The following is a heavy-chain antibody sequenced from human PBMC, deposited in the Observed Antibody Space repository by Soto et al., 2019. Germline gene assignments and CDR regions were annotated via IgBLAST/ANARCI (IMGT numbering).Heavy chain of an antibody. V-gene: IGHV3-15*07. CDR2: IKSETDGGTK. Sequence: DVQLVESGGGLVKPGGSRRLSCAASGFTFSNAWMNWVRQAPGKGLEWVGRIKSETDGGTKDYAAPVKGRFTISSDDSRTTLFLQMNSLKAEDTAVYFCVTGRGYGYRGSNYYYSMDVWGQGTTVTVSS. J-gene: IGHJ6*02. D-gene: IGHD5-18*01. CDR3: VTGRGYGYRGSNYYYSMDV. CDR1: GFTFSNAW.